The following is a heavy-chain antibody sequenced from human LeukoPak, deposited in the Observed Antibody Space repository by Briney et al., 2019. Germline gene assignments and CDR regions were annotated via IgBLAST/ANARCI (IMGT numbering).Heavy chain of an antibody. D-gene: IGHD2-2*01. V-gene: IGHV5-51*01. CDR2: IYPGDSDT. CDR1: GYSFTSYW. CDR3: ARQGWSSTAYYHIDV. Sequence: GESLKISCKGSGYSFTSYWIAWVRQMPGKGLEWMGIIYPGDSDTRYSPSFEGQVTISADKSITTAYLQWTSVKASDAAMYYCARQGWSSTAYYHIDVWRKGTTVTVSS. J-gene: IGHJ6*03.